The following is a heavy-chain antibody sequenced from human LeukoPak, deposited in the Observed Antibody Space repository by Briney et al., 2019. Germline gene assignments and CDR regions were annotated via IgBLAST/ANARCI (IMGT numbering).Heavy chain of an antibody. CDR1: GFTFSSYA. D-gene: IGHD5-24*01. V-gene: IGHV3-23*01. Sequence: GGSLSLSCVVSGFTFSSYAMSWVRQAPGQGLEWVLAISGSGGSTYYADPVKGRFTVSRDNSKNTLYLQMKSLRAEDTAVYYCAKERRGGSKDPHFDYWGQGTLVSVSS. CDR3: AKERRGGSKDPHFDY. J-gene: IGHJ4*02. CDR2: ISGSGGST.